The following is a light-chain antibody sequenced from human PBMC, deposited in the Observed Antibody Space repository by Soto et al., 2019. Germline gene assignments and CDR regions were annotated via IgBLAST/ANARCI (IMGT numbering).Light chain of an antibody. CDR1: QSIGNF. J-gene: IGKJ2*01. CDR2: ATS. CDR3: QQSYSTPYT. V-gene: IGKV1-39*01. Sequence: DMQMTQSPSSLSASVGDRVTITCRARQSIGNFLNWYQQKPGKAPRLLIYATSSLQSGVPLRFSGSGSGTDFTLTISSLQPEDFATYYCQQSYSTPYTFGQGTKVDIK.